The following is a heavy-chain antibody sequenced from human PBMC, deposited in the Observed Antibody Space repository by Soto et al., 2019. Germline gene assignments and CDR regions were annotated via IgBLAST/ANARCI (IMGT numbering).Heavy chain of an antibody. CDR3: ATQASPANSGYSYGYYFDY. CDR1: GGSISSSNW. D-gene: IGHD5-18*01. J-gene: IGHJ4*02. V-gene: IGHV4-4*02. CDR2: IYHSGST. Sequence: PSETLSLTCAVSGGSISSSNWWSWVRQPPGKGLEWIGEIYHSGSTNYNPSLKSRVTISVDKSKNQFSLKLSSVTAADTAVYYCATQASPANSGYSYGYYFDYWGQGTLVTVSS.